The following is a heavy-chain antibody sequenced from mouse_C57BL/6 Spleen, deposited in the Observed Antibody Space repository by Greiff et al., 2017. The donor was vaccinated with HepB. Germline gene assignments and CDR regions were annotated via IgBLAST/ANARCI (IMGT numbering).Heavy chain of an antibody. V-gene: IGHV5-9-1*02. CDR3: TREPYYGSSLYYAMDY. CDR2: ISSGGDYI. CDR1: GFTFSSYA. Sequence: EVHLVESGEGLVKPGGSLKLSCAASGFTFSSYAMSWVRQTPEKRLEWVAYISSGGDYIYYADTVKGRFTISRDNARNTLYLQMSSLKSEDTAMYYCTREPYYGSSLYYAMDYWGQGTSVTVSS. J-gene: IGHJ4*01. D-gene: IGHD1-1*01.